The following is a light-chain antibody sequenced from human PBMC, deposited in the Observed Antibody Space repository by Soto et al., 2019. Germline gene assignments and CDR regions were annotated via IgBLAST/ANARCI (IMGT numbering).Light chain of an antibody. CDR1: QSLGSN. J-gene: IGKJ4*01. CDR3: QQYNNWPASLT. CDR2: GAS. V-gene: IGKV3-15*01. Sequence: EIVMTQSPATLSVFPGERATLSCRASQSLGSNLAWYQQKPGQAPRLLLYGASTRATGVPARFSGSGSGTEFTLTISSLQSEDFAVYYCQQYNNWPASLTFGGGTKVEIK.